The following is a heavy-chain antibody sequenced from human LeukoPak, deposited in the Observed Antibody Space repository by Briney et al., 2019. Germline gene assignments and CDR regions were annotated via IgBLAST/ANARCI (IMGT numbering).Heavy chain of an antibody. V-gene: IGHV4-39*07. Sequence: SETLSLTCAVSGGSISSSSYFWDWIRQPPGKGLEWIGSIYYSGSTYYNPSLKSRVTISIDTSKNQFSLKLSSVTAADTAVYYCARVGLLTNGFDYWGQGTLVTVSS. CDR1: GGSISSSSYF. CDR3: ARVGLLTNGFDY. CDR2: IYYSGST. J-gene: IGHJ4*02. D-gene: IGHD4-11*01.